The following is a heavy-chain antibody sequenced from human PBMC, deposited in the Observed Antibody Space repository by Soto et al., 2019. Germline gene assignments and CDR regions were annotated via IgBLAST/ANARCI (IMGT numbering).Heavy chain of an antibody. D-gene: IGHD3-10*01. CDR3: AKDIFYKHYYGSGGTNETNWFDP. V-gene: IGHV3-30*18. J-gene: IGHJ5*02. CDR2: ISYDGSNK. CDR1: GFTFSSYG. Sequence: PGGSLRLSCAASGFTFSSYGMHWVRQAPGKGLEWVAVISYDGSNKYYADSVKGRFTISRDNSKNTLYLQMNSLRAEDTAVYYCAKDIFYKHYYGSGGTNETNWFDPWGQGTLVTVSS.